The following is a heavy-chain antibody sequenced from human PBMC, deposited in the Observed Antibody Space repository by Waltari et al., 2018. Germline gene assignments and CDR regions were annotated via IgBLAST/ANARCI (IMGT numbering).Heavy chain of an antibody. V-gene: IGHV3-9*01. CDR1: GFTFDDYA. Sequence: EVQLVESGGGLVQPGRSLRLSCAASGFTFDDYAMHWVRPAPGKGLEWVSGISWNSGSIGYADSVKGRFTISRDNAKNSLYLQMNSLRAEDTAVYYCAKDSVVPAADDYSWYFDLWGRGTLVTVSS. CDR2: ISWNSGSI. D-gene: IGHD2-2*01. J-gene: IGHJ2*01. CDR3: AKDSVVPAADDYSWYFDL.